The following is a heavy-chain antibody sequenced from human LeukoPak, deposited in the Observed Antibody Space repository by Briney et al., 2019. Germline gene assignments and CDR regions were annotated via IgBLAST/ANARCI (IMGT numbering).Heavy chain of an antibody. J-gene: IGHJ4*02. CDR2: ISSSSSYI. Sequence: GGSLRLSCAAPGFTFSSYSMNWVRQAPGKGLEWVSSISSSSSYIYYADSVKGRFTISRDNAKNSLYLQMNSLRAEDTAVYYCARDPPGAGDYWGQGTLVTVSS. CDR3: ARDPPGAGDY. V-gene: IGHV3-21*01. CDR1: GFTFSSYS.